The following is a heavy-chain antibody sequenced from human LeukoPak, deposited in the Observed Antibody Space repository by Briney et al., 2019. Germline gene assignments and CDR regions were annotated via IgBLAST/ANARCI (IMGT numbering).Heavy chain of an antibody. CDR2: IRYDGSNK. Sequence: GGSLRVSCEASGFIFSSYGMHWVRQAPCKGLEWVAFIRYDGSNKYYADSVKGRFTISRDNSKNTLYLQMNSLRAEDTAVYYCARVGEIAVAGNGNFDYWGQGTLVTVSS. D-gene: IGHD6-19*01. V-gene: IGHV3-30*02. CDR3: ARVGEIAVAGNGNFDY. J-gene: IGHJ4*02. CDR1: GFIFSSYG.